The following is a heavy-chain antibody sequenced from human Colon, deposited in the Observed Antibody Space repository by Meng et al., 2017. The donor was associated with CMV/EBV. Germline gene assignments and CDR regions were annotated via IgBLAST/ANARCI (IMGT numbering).Heavy chain of an antibody. CDR2: IWSDGSNK. CDR1: GFIFSGYG. Sequence: GESLKISCGASGFIFSGYGMHWVRQAPGKGLEWVSFIWSDGSNKYYSDSVKGRFTISRDNSENTLFLQMNSLRAEDTAVYYCARDLLYDSSGYYYYGMDVWGQGTTVTVSS. D-gene: IGHD3-22*01. V-gene: IGHV3-33*01. CDR3: ARDLLYDSSGYYYYGMDV. J-gene: IGHJ6*02.